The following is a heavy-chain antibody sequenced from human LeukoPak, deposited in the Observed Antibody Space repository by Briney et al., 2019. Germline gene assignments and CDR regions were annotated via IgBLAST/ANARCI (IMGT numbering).Heavy chain of an antibody. V-gene: IGHV4-59*01. CDR1: GGSITNSY. CDR3: ARDPLSTNDFDI. J-gene: IGHJ3*02. Sequence: SEALSLTCTVSGGSITNSYWNWIRQSPGKGLEWIGYINYSGSTNYNPSLKSRVTISVDTSKNQFSLKLSSVTAADTAMYFCARDPLSTNDFDIWGQGTMVTVSS. CDR2: INYSGST. D-gene: IGHD1-1*01.